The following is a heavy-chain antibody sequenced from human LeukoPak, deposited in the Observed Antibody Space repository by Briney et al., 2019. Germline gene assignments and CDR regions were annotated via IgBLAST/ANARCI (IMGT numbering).Heavy chain of an antibody. V-gene: IGHV1-18*01. J-gene: IGHJ4*02. CDR3: ARARGSGYSIYDY. CDR1: GYTFTSYG. CDR2: ISAYNGNT. D-gene: IGHD5-12*01. Sequence: ASVKVSCKASGYTFTSYGISWVRQAPGQGLEWMGWISAYNGNTNYAQKLQGRVTMTTDTSTSTAYTELRSLRSDDTAVYYCARARGSGYSIYDYWGQGTLVTVSS.